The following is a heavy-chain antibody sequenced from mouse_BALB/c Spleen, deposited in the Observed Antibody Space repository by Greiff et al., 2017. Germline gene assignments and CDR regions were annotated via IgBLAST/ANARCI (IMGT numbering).Heavy chain of an antibody. Sequence: VQLQQPGAELVKPGASVKLSCKASGYTFTSYWMHWVKQRPGQGLEWIGEIDPSDSYTNYNQKFKGKATLTVDKSSSTAYMQLSSLTSEDSAVYYCAMGGYGYDGYYYAMDYWGQGTSVTVSS. CDR1: GYTFTSYW. CDR2: IDPSDSYT. D-gene: IGHD2-2*01. J-gene: IGHJ4*01. CDR3: AMGGYGYDGYYYAMDY. V-gene: IGHV1-69*02.